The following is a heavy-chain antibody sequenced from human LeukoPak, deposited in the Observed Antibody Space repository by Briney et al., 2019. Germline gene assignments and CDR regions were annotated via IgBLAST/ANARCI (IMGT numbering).Heavy chain of an antibody. CDR3: ARPARGVGASDFDY. J-gene: IGHJ4*02. CDR1: GFTFSSYA. Sequence: GGSLRLSCAASGFTFSSYAMHWVRQAPGKGLEWVAVISYDGSNKYYADSVKGRFTISRDNSKNTLCLQMNSLRAEDTAVYYCARPARGVGASDFDYWGQGTLVTVSS. D-gene: IGHD1-26*01. V-gene: IGHV3-30-3*01. CDR2: ISYDGSNK.